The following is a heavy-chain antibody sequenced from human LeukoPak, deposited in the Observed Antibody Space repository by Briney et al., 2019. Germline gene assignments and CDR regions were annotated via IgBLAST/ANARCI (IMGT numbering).Heavy chain of an antibody. CDR2: TKQDGTES. J-gene: IGHJ4*02. V-gene: IGHV3-7*04. CDR1: GSTFSTSW. Sequence: QPGRSLRLSCAASGSTFSTSWMGWVRQVPGKGLEWVANTKQDGTESQYVDTVKGRFTISRDNTKNSLFLQMNSLTTEDTAVYYCARGHGSNWGQGVLVAVSS. CDR3: ARGHGSN.